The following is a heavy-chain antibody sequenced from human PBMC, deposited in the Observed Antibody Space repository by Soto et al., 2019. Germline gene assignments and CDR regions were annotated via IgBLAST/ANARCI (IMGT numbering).Heavy chain of an antibody. Sequence: QVHLVESGGGVVQPGRSLRLSCAASGFTFGDYGMHWVRQAPGKGLEWVADISYDGSETYYADSVEGRFTVSRDNSKRLLYLQMNNLILDDPAVYYWAKWRIQKSCAVTFDQWGQGALVTVSS. D-gene: IGHD4-17*01. J-gene: IGHJ4*02. CDR2: ISYDGSET. CDR3: AKWRIQKSCAVTFDQ. V-gene: IGHV3-30*18. CDR1: GFTFGDYG.